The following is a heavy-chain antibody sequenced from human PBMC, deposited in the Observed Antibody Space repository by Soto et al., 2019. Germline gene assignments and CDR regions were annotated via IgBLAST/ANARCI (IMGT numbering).Heavy chain of an antibody. CDR2: IHSDGSTT. CDR3: AKKACSGGSCYDHFDY. Sequence: GGSLRLSCAASGFTFNYYWMHWVRQAPGQGLVWVSHIHSDGSTTTYADSVKGRFTISRDNAKNTLYLQMNSLRAEDTAVYFCAKKACSGGSCYDHFDYWGQGTLVTVSS. J-gene: IGHJ4*02. D-gene: IGHD2-15*01. CDR1: GFTFNYYW. V-gene: IGHV3-74*01.